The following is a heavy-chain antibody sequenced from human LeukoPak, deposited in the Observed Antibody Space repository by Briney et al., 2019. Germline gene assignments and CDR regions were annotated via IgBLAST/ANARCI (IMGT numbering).Heavy chain of an antibody. Sequence: PSETLSLTCTVSGYSISSGYYWGWIRQPPGKGLEWIGSIYHSGSTYYNPSLKSRVTISVETSKNQFSLKLSSVTAADTAVYYCARARRERVDYWGQGTLVTVSS. CDR3: ARARRERVDY. CDR2: IYHSGST. J-gene: IGHJ4*02. CDR1: GYSISSGYY. V-gene: IGHV4-38-2*02. D-gene: IGHD1-14*01.